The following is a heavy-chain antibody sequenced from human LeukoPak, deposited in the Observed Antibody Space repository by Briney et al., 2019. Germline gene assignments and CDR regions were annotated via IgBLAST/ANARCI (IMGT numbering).Heavy chain of an antibody. CDR1: GGSISSYY. D-gene: IGHD3-10*01. J-gene: IGHJ5*02. Sequence: SETLSLTCTVSGGSISSYYWSWIRQPPGKGLEWIGYIYYSGSTNYNPSLKSRVTISVDTSKNHFSLKLSSVTAADTAVYYCARELYYYGSGSYSTYNWFDPWGQGTLVTVSS. CDR2: IYYSGST. V-gene: IGHV4-59*01. CDR3: ARELYYYGSGSYSTYNWFDP.